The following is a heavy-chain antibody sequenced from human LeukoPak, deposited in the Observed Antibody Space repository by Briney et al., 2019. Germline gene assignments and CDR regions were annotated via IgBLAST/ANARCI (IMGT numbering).Heavy chain of an antibody. J-gene: IGHJ4*02. D-gene: IGHD3-3*01. CDR1: GGSISSYY. CDR3: ARASDFWSGYYLDY. CDR2: IYYSGST. Sequence: PSETLSLTRTVSGGSISSYYWSWIRQPPGKGLEWIGYIYYSGSTNYNPSLKSRVTISVDTSKNQFSLKLSSVTAADTAVYYCARASDFWSGYYLDYWGQGTLVTVSS. V-gene: IGHV4-59*01.